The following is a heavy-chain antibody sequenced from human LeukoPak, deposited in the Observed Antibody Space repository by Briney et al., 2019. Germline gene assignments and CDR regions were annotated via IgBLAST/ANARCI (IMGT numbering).Heavy chain of an antibody. CDR3: ARNNGMDV. CDR2: VNRDGSET. Sequence: GSLRLSCAASGFALSSHWMTWVRQVPGRGPEWVANVNRDGSETYYLDSVKGRFTITKDNAKNSLYLQMNSLRAEDTALYHCARNNGMDVWGQGTTVIVSS. CDR1: GFALSSHW. J-gene: IGHJ6*02. V-gene: IGHV3-7*03.